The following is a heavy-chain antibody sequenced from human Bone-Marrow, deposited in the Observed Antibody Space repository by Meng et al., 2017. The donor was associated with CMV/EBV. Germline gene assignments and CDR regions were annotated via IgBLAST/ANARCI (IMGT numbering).Heavy chain of an antibody. CDR1: GYTFGTFY. CDR2: IRPSDSDK. J-gene: IGHJ4*02. V-gene: IGHV1-46*01. CDR3: ARTWGY. Sequence: QVQLVQSGAEVKKPGASVKCSCKASGYTFGTFYIHWVRQASGQGLEWMGAIRPSDSDKNYAQKFQGRVSMTRDMSTSTVDMELSSLTSEDTAVYYCARTWGYWGQGTLVTVSS. D-gene: IGHD3-16*01.